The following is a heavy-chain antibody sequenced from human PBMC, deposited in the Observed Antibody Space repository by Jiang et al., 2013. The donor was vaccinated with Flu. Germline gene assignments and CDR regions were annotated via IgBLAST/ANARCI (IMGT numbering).Heavy chain of an antibody. CDR3: ARREKVGATRSLNLDY. J-gene: IGHJ4*02. V-gene: IGHV4-34*01. Sequence: LLKPSETLSLTCAVYGGSFSGYYWSWIRQPPGKGLEWIGEINHSGSTNYNPSLKSRVTISVDTSKNQFSLKLSSVTAADTAVYYCARREKVGATRSLNLDYWGQGTLVTVSS. D-gene: IGHD1-26*01. CDR1: GGSFSGYY. CDR2: INHSGST.